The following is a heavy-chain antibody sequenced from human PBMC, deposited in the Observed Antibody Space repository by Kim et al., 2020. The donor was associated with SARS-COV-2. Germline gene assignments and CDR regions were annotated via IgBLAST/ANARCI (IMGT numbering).Heavy chain of an antibody. V-gene: IGHV6-1*01. Sequence: SQTLSLTCAISGDSISSNSATWNWIRQSPSRGLEWLGRTYYRSKWYSYYVVSVKSRITINPDTSKNQFSLQMNSVTPEDTAVYYCARDYYYGSGSHDAFDIWGQGTVVTVSS. CDR3: ARDYYYGSGSHDAFDI. CDR2: TYYRSKWYS. D-gene: IGHD3-10*01. CDR1: GDSISSNSAT. J-gene: IGHJ3*02.